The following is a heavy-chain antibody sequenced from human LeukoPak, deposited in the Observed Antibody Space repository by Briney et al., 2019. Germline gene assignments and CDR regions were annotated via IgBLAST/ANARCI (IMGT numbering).Heavy chain of an antibody. Sequence: SETLSLTCAVSGYSISSSNWWGWIRQPPGKGLEWIGYIYYSGSTYYNPSLKSRVPMSVDTSKNQFSLKLSSVTAADTAVYYCARRIYYGSGNWFDPWGQGTLVTVSS. V-gene: IGHV4-28*01. CDR3: ARRIYYGSGNWFDP. J-gene: IGHJ5*02. CDR2: IYYSGST. D-gene: IGHD3-10*01. CDR1: GYSISSSNW.